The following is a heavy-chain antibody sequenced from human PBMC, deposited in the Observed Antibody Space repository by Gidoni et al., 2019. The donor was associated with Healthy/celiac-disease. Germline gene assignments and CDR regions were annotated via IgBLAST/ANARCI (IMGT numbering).Heavy chain of an antibody. J-gene: IGHJ3*02. V-gene: IGHV3-30*18. CDR3: AKDDDVVDAFDI. CDR1: GFPFSSYG. D-gene: IGHD2-2*01. Sequence: GRLAEFGGGEVQPGRFRRLACAHTGFPFSSYGMHWVSQARGNGLDWVAVISYDGSNKYYADSGKCRFTISRDNSKNTLYLQMNSLRAEDTAVYYCAKDDDVVDAFDIWGQGTMVTVSS. CDR2: ISYDGSNK.